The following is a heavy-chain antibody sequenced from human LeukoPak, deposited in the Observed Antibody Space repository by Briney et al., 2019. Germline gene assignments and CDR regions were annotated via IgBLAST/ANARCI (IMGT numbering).Heavy chain of an antibody. D-gene: IGHD6-13*01. CDR1: GFTSSSYG. V-gene: IGHV3-23*01. CDR3: AKVGFGRAAAGKLDY. Sequence: PGGFLSLSCAASGFTSSSYGMSCVPQAPGKGLEWGSAISGSGGSTYYADSVTGRFTISRDNSKNTLYLQMNRLRAEDTAVYYCAKVGFGRAAAGKLDYWGQGTLVTVSS. J-gene: IGHJ4*02. CDR2: ISGSGGST.